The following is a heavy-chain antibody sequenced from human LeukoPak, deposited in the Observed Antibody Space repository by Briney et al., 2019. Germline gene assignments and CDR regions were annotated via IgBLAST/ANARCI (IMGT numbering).Heavy chain of an antibody. Sequence: ASVKVSCKASGYTFTNYGINWVRQAPGQGLEWMGWVSPYHGNTNYAQKLQGRVTMTADTSTSTAYMELRSLRSDDTAVYYCARDFEPADNPYFYYCMDVWGKGTTVTVSS. J-gene: IGHJ6*03. D-gene: IGHD2-2*01. CDR2: VSPYHGNT. CDR1: GYTFTNYG. V-gene: IGHV1-18*01. CDR3: ARDFEPADNPYFYYCMDV.